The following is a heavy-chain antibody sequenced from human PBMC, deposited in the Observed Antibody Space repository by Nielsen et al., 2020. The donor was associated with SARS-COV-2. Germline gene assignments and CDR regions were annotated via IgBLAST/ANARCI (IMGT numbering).Heavy chain of an antibody. V-gene: IGHV4-34*01. CDR1: GGSFRGSY. CDR3: ARGRGGSSRRYWYFDL. Sequence: SETLSLTCAVYGGSFRGSYWSWIRQPPGKGLEWIGEINHSGSTNYNPSLKSRVTISVDTSKNQFSLKLSSVTAADTAVYYCARGRGGSSRRYWYFDLWGRGTLVTVSS. D-gene: IGHD2-15*01. CDR2: INHSGST. J-gene: IGHJ2*01.